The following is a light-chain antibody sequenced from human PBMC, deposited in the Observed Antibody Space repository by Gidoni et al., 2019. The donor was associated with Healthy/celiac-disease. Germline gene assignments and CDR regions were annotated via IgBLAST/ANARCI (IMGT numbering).Light chain of an antibody. CDR1: QSISSY. Sequence: DIQMTHSPSSLSASVGDRVTITCRASQSISSYLNGYQQKPGKAPKILIYAASSLQSGVPSRFSGSGSGRDFTLTISSLQAEDFATYYCQQSYSTPRYTFGQGTKLEIK. CDR2: AAS. CDR3: QQSYSTPRYT. J-gene: IGKJ2*01. V-gene: IGKV1-39*01.